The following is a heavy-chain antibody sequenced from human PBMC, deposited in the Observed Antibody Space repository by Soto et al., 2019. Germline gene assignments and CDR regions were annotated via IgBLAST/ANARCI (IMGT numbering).Heavy chain of an antibody. V-gene: IGHV1-69*13. Sequence: SVKVSCKSSGCTFSSYSISWVRQAPGQGLEWMGGIIPIFGTANYAQKFQGRVTITADESTSTAYMELSSLRSEDTAVYYYDSSGYYFAHEAVDYWGQGTLVTVSS. D-gene: IGHD3-22*01. CDR1: GCTFSSYS. CDR2: IIPIFGTA. J-gene: IGHJ4*02. CDR3: DSSGYYFAHEAVDY.